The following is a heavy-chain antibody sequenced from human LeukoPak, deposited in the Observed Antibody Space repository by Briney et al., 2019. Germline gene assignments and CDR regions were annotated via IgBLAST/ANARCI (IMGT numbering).Heavy chain of an antibody. CDR1: GISFSAYG. CDR3: VRDGVGATTYFGYFDH. J-gene: IGHJ4*02. D-gene: IGHD1-26*01. CDR2: IRFDGSNI. V-gene: IGHV3-33*01. Sequence: PGRSLRLSCAASGISFSAYGMHWVRQAPGKGLEWVAIIRFDGSNIHYADSVKGRFTISRDNSKNTLYLQMNSLRAEDTAVYYCVRDGVGATTYFGYFDHWGQGNLVTVSS.